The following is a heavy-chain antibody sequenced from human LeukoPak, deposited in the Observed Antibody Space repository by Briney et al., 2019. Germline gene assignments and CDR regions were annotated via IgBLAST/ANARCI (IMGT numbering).Heavy chain of an antibody. CDR2: IYSGGST. CDR1: GFTVSGNY. V-gene: IGHV3-66*01. CDR3: AREQIGGYCSSTSCPNWFDP. D-gene: IGHD2-2*01. J-gene: IGHJ5*02. Sequence: GGSLRLSCAASGFTVSGNYMSWVRQAPGKGLEWVSVIYSGGSTYYADSVKGRFTISRDNFKNTLYFQMNSLRAEDTAVYYCAREQIGGYCSSTSCPNWFDPWGQGTLVTVSS.